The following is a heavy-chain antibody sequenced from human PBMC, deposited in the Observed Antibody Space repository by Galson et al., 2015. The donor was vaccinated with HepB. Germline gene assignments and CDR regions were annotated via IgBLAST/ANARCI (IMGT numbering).Heavy chain of an antibody. D-gene: IGHD1-26*01. V-gene: IGHV3-48*01. CDR3: ARELAQFRGSYTYYYYYMDV. J-gene: IGHJ6*03. CDR1: GFTFSSYS. CDR2: ISSSSSTI. Sequence: SLRLSCAASGFTFSSYSMNWVRQAPGKGLEWVSYISSSSSTIYYADSVKGRFTISRDNAKNSLYLQMNSLRAEDTAVYYCARELAQFRGSYTYYYYYMDVWGKGTTVTVSS.